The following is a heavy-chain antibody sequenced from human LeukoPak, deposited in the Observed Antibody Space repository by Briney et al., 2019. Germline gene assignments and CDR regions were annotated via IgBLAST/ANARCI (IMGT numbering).Heavy chain of an antibody. V-gene: IGHV1-69*05. J-gene: IGHJ3*02. CDR3: ARVTTFDAFDI. CDR1: GGTFSSYA. D-gene: IGHD1-1*01. Sequence: SVKVSCKASGGTFSSYAISWVRQAPGQGLEWMGGIIPIFGTANYAQKFQGRVTITTDESTRTAYMELRSLRSEDRAVYYCARVTTFDAFDIWGQGTMVTVSS. CDR2: IIPIFGTA.